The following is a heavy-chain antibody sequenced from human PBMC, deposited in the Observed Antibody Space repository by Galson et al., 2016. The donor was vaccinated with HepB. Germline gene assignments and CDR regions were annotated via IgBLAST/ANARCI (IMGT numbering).Heavy chain of an antibody. Sequence: PALVKPTQTLTLTCTLSGFSLSTSGMCVSWIRQPPGKALEWLALIDWDDDKSYRASLKTRLTISKDTSKNQVVLTMTNMDPMDTATYYCARTHYSDFKYFDYWGRGTLVTVSS. CDR3: ARTHYSDFKYFDY. J-gene: IGHJ4*02. CDR2: IDWDDDK. D-gene: IGHD4-11*01. CDR1: GFSLSTSGMC. V-gene: IGHV2-70*01.